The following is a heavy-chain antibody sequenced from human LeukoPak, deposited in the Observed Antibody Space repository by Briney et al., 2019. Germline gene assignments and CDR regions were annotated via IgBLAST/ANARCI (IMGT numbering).Heavy chain of an antibody. Sequence: SVNVSCKASGGTFSRYDLSRVRQAPGQGLECMGGIIPMFGTANYAQKFQGRVTITADESTSTAYMELSSLSSEDTAVYYCARESGDIVVVPAAKEGSGPFDYWGQGTLVTVSS. CDR1: GGTFSRYD. CDR2: IIPMFGTA. CDR3: ARESGDIVVVPAAKEGSGPFDY. V-gene: IGHV1-69*01. D-gene: IGHD2-2*01. J-gene: IGHJ4*02.